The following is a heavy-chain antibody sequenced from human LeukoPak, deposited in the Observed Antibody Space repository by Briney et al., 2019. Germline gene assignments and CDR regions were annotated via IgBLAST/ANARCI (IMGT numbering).Heavy chain of an antibody. Sequence: GGSLRLSCAASGFTFSSYSMNWVRQAPGKGLEWVSSISSSSGYIYYADSVKGRFTISRDNAKNSLYLQMNSLRAEDTAVYYCARGPHDYGSGILLGYYYMDGWGKATTVTISS. CDR1: GFTFSSYS. J-gene: IGHJ6*03. CDR2: ISSSSGYI. CDR3: ARGPHDYGSGILLGYYYMDG. V-gene: IGHV3-21*04. D-gene: IGHD3-10*01.